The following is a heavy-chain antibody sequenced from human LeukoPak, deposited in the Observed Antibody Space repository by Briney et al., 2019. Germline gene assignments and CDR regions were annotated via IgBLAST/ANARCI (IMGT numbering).Heavy chain of an antibody. V-gene: IGHV4-59*01. CDR1: EGKIGSYY. CDR2: IYYSGST. Sequence: SKTLSFRCSVSEGKIGSYYWRWIRKQTGKGLEWIGYIYYSGSTNYNPSLKSRVTISVDTSKNQFSLKLSSVTAADTAVYYCARDLTGITISYGMDVWGQGTTVTVSS. J-gene: IGHJ6*02. CDR3: ARDLTGITISYGMDV. D-gene: IGHD3-9*01.